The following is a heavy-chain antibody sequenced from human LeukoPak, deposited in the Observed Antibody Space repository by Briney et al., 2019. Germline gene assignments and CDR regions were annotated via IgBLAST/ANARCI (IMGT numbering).Heavy chain of an antibody. D-gene: IGHD4-17*01. CDR2: ISSSSSYI. CDR1: GFTFSSYS. J-gene: IGHJ4*02. Sequence: GGSLRLSCAASGFTFSSYSMNWVRQAPGQGLEWVSSISSSSSYIYYADSVKGRFTISRDNAKNSLYLQMNSLRAEDTAVYYCARDDYGDYFFDYWGQGTLVTVSS. CDR3: ARDDYGDYFFDY. V-gene: IGHV3-21*01.